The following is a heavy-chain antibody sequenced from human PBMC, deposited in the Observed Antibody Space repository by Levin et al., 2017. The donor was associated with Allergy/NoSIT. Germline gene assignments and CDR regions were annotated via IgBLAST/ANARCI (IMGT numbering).Heavy chain of an antibody. CDR3: TTGQIVVVPNYYYYDGMDV. D-gene: IGHD2-21*01. CDR1: GFTFSNAW. V-gene: IGHV3-15*01. Sequence: PGGSLRLSCAASGFTFSNAWMSWVRQAPGKGLEWVGRIKSKTDGGTTDYAAPVKGRFTISRDDSKNTLYLQMNSLKTEDTAVYYCTTGQIVVVPNYYYYDGMDVWGQGTTVTVSS. J-gene: IGHJ6*02. CDR2: IKSKTDGGTT.